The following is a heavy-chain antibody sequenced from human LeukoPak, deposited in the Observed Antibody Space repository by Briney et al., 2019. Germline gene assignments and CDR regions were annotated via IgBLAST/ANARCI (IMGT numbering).Heavy chain of an antibody. D-gene: IGHD6-19*01. Sequence: QPGGPLRLPYAASGFTFSSYAMNGVGQAPGKGLEWVSTISGDGGDTHYADSVRGRFTISRANSKNTLFMQMNSLRAEDTAVYYCGKSGSRDWDYFEYWGQGTLVTASS. CDR1: GFTFSSYA. CDR3: GKSGSRDWDYFEY. CDR2: ISGDGGDT. J-gene: IGHJ4*02. V-gene: IGHV3-23*01.